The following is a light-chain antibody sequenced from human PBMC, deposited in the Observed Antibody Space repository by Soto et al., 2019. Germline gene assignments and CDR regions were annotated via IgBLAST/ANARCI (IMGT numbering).Light chain of an antibody. CDR2: EVS. CDR1: SSDVGPHDF. CDR3: SSYTTSSTRV. Sequence: QSALTQPASVSGSPGQSIAISCTGTSSDVGPHDFVSWYQQHPDKAPKLMIYEVSHRPSGVSYRFSGSKSVNTATLTISGLQAEDEADYYCSSYTTSSTRVFGTGTKLTVL. V-gene: IGLV2-14*03. J-gene: IGLJ1*01.